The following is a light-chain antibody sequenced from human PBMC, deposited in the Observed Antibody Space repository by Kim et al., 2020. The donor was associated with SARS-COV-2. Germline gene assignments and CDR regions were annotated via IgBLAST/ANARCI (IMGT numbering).Light chain of an antibody. CDR1: SSNIGSNT. J-gene: IGLJ3*02. Sequence: QSVLTQPPSASGTPGQRVTISCSGSSSNIGSNTVNWYQQLPGTAPKLLIYSNNQLPSGVPDRFSGSKSGTSASLAISGLQSEDEADYYCAAWDDSLNGRGVFGGGTQLTVL. CDR3: AAWDDSLNGRGV. CDR2: SNN. V-gene: IGLV1-44*01.